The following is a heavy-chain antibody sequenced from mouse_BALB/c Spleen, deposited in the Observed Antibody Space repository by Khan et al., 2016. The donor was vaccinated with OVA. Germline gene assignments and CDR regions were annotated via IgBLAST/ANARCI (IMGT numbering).Heavy chain of an antibody. CDR3: ARLAYYSDSEGLAY. CDR2: VSTGGGYT. D-gene: IGHD1-1*01. J-gene: IGHJ3*01. Sequence: EVQLVESGGDLVKPGGSLKLSCAASGFTFSTYGMSWVRQTPDKRLEWVATVSTGGGYTYYPDSVKGRFTISRDNAKNTLYLQMSSLKYEDTAMFCGARLAYYSDSEGLAYWVQGTLATVSA. CDR1: GFTFSTYG. V-gene: IGHV5-6*01.